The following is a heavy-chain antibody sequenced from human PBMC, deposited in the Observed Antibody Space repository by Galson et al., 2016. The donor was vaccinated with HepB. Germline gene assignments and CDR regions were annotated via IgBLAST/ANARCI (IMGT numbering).Heavy chain of an antibody. D-gene: IGHD6-6*01. CDR2: INGDGISA. V-gene: IGHV3-74*01. CDR3: ARELVRSAFDL. J-gene: IGHJ3*01. CDR1: GFTFSDYW. Sequence: SLRLSCAASGFTFSDYWMRWVRQAPGEGLVWVSRINGDGISAGYADSVKGRFTISRDNAKNSVYLQMHSLIDDDTAVYYCARELVRSAFDLWGQGTMVTVSS.